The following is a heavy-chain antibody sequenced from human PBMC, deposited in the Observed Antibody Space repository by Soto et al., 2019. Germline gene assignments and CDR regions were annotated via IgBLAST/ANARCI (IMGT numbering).Heavy chain of an antibody. CDR1: GGSISSAGYY. D-gene: IGHD5-18*01. V-gene: IGHV4-39*01. CDR2: IYYSGST. J-gene: IGHJ6*02. CDR3: ATTPIGDTAMVDYGMDV. Sequence: SETLSLTCTVSGGSISSAGYYWSWIRQPPGKGLEWIGSIYYSGSTYYNPSLKSRVTISVDTSKNQFSLKLSSVTAADTAVYYCATTPIGDTAMVDYGMDVWGQGTTVTVSS.